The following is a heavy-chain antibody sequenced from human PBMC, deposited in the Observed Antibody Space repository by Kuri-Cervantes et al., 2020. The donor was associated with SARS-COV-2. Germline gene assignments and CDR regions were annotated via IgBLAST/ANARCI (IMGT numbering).Heavy chain of an antibody. CDR2: IYTSGST. CDR3: ARGYYYYYYMDV. CDR1: GGSISSYY. Sequence: GSLRLSCTVSGGSISSYYWSWIRQPAGKGLEWIGRIYTSGSTNYNPSLKSRVTMSVDTSKNQFSLKLSPVTAANTAVYYCARGYYYYYYMDVWGKGTTVTVSS. J-gene: IGHJ6*03. V-gene: IGHV4-4*07.